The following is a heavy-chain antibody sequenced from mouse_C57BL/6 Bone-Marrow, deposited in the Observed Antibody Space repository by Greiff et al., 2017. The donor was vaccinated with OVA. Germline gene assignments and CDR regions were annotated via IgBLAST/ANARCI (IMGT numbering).Heavy chain of an antibody. D-gene: IGHD2-5*01. CDR2: LDPENGDT. CDR3: TTILYSNYGAGYFDV. CDR1: GFNIKDDY. J-gene: IGHJ1*03. V-gene: IGHV14-4*01. Sequence: EVKLMESGAELVRPGASVKLSCTASGFNIKDDYMHWVKQRPEQGLEWIGWLDPENGDTEYASKFQGKATITADTSSNTAYLQLSRLTSEDTAVYYGTTILYSNYGAGYFDVWGTGTTVTVSS.